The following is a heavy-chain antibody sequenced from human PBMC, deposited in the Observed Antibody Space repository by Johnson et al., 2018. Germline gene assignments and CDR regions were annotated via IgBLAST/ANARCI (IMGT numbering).Heavy chain of an antibody. V-gene: IGHV3-33*01. CDR2: IWYDGSNK. D-gene: IGHD1-26*01. CDR3: ARDWGGSGSYLFAFDI. J-gene: IGHJ3*02. Sequence: HWVRQAPGKGLEWVAVIWYDGSNKYYADSVKGRFTISRDNSKNTLYLQMNSLRAEDTAVYYCARDWGGSGSYLFAFDIWGQGTMVTVSS.